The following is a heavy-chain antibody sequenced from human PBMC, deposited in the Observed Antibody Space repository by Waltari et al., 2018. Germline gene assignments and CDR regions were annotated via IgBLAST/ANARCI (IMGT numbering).Heavy chain of an antibody. J-gene: IGHJ6*02. V-gene: IGHV1-69*14. D-gene: IGHD6-13*01. CDR3: ARGELVQGPRGYDYGMDV. Sequence: QVQLVQSGAEVKKPGSSVKVSCKASGGTFSSYAISWVRQAPGHGLEWMGGVNTIPMTANYAQQIQCRLTITAGKATSTAYMGPSSLRSEATAVYYCARGELVQGPRGYDYGMDVCGQGTTVTVSS. CDR2: VNTIPMTA. CDR1: GGTFSSYA.